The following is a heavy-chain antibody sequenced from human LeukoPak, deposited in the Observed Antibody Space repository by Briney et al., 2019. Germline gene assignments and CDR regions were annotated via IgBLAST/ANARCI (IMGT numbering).Heavy chain of an antibody. D-gene: IGHD3-3*01. CDR3: ARFRRPLYFEVVTRWWLDP. CDR2: INHSGST. Sequence: PSGTLSLTCAVYGGSFSGYYWSWIRQPPGKGLEWIGEINHSGSTNYNPSLKSRVTISVDTSKNQFSLKLSSVTAADTAVYYCARFRRPLYFEVVTRWWLDPWGQGTLVTVSS. J-gene: IGHJ5*02. CDR1: GGSFSGYY. V-gene: IGHV4-34*01.